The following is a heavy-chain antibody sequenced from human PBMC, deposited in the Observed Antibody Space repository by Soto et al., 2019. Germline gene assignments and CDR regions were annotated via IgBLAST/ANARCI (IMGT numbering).Heavy chain of an antibody. CDR2: ISGSGGST. CDR3: ANAKGGGMYSSSGYGMDV. D-gene: IGHD6-6*01. J-gene: IGHJ6*02. CDR1: GFTFSSYA. Sequence: EVQLLESGGGLVQPGGSLRLSCAASGFTFSSYAMSWVRQAPGKGLEWVSAISGSGGSTYYADSLKGRFTISRDNSKNTLYLQMNSLRAEDTAVYYCANAKGGGMYSSSGYGMDVWGQGTTVTVSS. V-gene: IGHV3-23*01.